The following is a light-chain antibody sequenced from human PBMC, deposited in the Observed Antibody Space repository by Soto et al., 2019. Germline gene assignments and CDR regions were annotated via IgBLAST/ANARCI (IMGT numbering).Light chain of an antibody. Sequence: IQLTQSPSSLSASVGDSVTITCRASQGISRYLAWYQQKPGKAPMLLIYAASTLLSGVPSRFSVSGSGADFALTISSLQPEDFATYYCQQLNTYPWTFGQGTKVEI. V-gene: IGKV1-9*01. CDR2: AAS. J-gene: IGKJ1*01. CDR3: QQLNTYPWT. CDR1: QGISRY.